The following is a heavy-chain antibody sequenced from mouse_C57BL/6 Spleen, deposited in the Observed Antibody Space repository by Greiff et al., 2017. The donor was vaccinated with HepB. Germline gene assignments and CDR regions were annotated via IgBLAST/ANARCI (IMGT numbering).Heavy chain of an antibody. CDR1: GYAFSSYW. CDR2: IYPGDGDT. D-gene: IGHD3-3*01. CDR3: ARGTEFAY. J-gene: IGHJ3*01. V-gene: IGHV1-80*01. Sequence: VQRVESGAELVKPGASVKISCKASGYAFSSYWMNWVKQRPGKGLEWIGQIYPGDGDTNYNGKFKGKATLTADKSSSTAYMQLSSLTSEDSAVYFCARGTEFAYWGQGTLVTVSA.